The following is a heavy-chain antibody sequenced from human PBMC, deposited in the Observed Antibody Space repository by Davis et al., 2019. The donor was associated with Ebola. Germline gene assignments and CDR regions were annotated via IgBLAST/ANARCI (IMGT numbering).Heavy chain of an antibody. V-gene: IGHV1-18*01. Sequence: ASVKVSCKASGYTFSTYEISWVRQAPGQGLEWMGRISIYNGNTKYAPKPQVRATLTADTSTNTAYMDLRRLRSDDTAIYYCAREDYGSNTGALDIWGQGTMVIVSS. J-gene: IGHJ3*02. CDR1: GYTFSTYE. CDR2: ISIYNGNT. D-gene: IGHD4-23*01. CDR3: AREDYGSNTGALDI.